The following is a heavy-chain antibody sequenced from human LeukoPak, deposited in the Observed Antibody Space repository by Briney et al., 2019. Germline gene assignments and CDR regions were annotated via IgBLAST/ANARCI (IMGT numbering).Heavy chain of an antibody. CDR3: ARDVAGSGSR. J-gene: IGHJ4*02. CDR1: GFTFSIYW. V-gene: IGHV3-74*01. D-gene: IGHD3-10*01. CDR2: INEYGSTT. Sequence: PGGSLSLSCEASGFTFSIYWMHWVRQVPGKGLVWVSRINEYGSTTDYADSVKDRFFISRDNAKNTLYLQMNSLRAEDSAVYYCARDVAGSGSRWGQGTRVTVSS.